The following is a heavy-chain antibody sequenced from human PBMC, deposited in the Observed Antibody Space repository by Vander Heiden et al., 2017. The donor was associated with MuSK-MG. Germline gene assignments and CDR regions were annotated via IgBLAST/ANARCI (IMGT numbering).Heavy chain of an antibody. V-gene: IGHV3-21*01. CDR2: NSSSSSYI. D-gene: IGHD3-22*01. J-gene: IGHJ6*02. CDR1: GFTFSSYS. CDR3: ARDSPHSGYYYYYYGMDV. Sequence: EVQLVESGGGLVKPGGSLRLSCAASGFTFSSYSMNWVRQAPGKGLEWVSSNSSSSSYIYYADSVKGRFTISRDNAKNSLYLQMNSLRAEDTAVYYCARDSPHSGYYYYYYGMDVWGQGTTVTVSS.